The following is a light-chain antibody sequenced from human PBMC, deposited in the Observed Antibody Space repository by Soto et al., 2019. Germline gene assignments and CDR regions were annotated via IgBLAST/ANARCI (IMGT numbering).Light chain of an antibody. CDR2: GAS. V-gene: IGKV3-20*01. CDR3: QQYGGSPIT. CDR1: QTVSSS. Sequence: EIVLTQSPGTLSLSPGERATLSCRASQTVSSSLAWYQQKTGQAPRLLISGASTRATGIPDRFSGSGSETDFTLIISRLQPEDFALYYCQQYGGSPITFGQGTRLEIK. J-gene: IGKJ5*01.